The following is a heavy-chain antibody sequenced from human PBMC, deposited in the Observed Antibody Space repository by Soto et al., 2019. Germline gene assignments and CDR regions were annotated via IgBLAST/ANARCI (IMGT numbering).Heavy chain of an antibody. Sequence: SETLSLTCTVSGGSMSSSSTYYWGWMRQPPGKGLEWIASIFIGGSTNYNPSLKSRVTMSVDTSKNQFSVKLSSVTAADTAVYYCARGTTYGDSFFDYWGQGALVTVSS. CDR2: IFIGGST. CDR3: ARGTTYGDSFFDY. CDR1: GGSMSSSSTYY. V-gene: IGHV4-39*02. D-gene: IGHD4-17*01. J-gene: IGHJ4*02.